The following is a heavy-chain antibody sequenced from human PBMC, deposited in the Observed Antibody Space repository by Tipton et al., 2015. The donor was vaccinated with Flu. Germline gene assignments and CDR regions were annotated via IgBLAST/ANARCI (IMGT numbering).Heavy chain of an antibody. D-gene: IGHD3-9*01. CDR3: ARNTYYDILTRTQDAFDI. CDR2: INPSGGST. Sequence: QLVQSGAEVKKPGASVKVSCKASGYTFTSYHMHWVRQAPGQGLEWMGIINPSGGSTSYAQKFQGRVTMTRDTSTSTVYMELSSLRSEDTAVYYCARNTYYDILTRTQDAFDIGGQGTMVTVSS. V-gene: IGHV1-46*01. J-gene: IGHJ3*02. CDR1: GYTFTSYH.